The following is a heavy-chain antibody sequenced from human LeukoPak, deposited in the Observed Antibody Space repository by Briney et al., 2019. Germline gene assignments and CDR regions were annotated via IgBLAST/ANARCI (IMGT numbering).Heavy chain of an antibody. Sequence: GGSLRLSCAASGFTFSNYWMHWVRPAPGKGLVWVSRINGDGISTGYADSVKGRFTVSRDNAKKTLYLQMNSLRAEGPAVYYCARVVGNFDYWGQGTLVSVSS. CDR2: INGDGIST. CDR1: GFTFSNYW. CDR3: ARVVGNFDY. V-gene: IGHV3-74*01. J-gene: IGHJ4*02.